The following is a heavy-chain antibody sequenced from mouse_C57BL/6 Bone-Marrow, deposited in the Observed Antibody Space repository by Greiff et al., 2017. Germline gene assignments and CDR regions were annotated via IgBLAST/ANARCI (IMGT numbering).Heavy chain of an antibody. CDR3: AREGGNCRFAY. Sequence: QVQLQQPGAELVRPGSSVKLSCKASGYTFTSYWMHWVKQRPIQGLEWIGNIYPSDSETHYNQKFKDKATLTVDKSSSTAYMQLSSLTSEDSAVYYCAREGGNCRFAYWGQGTMVTVSA. CDR1: GYTFTSYW. V-gene: IGHV1-52*01. D-gene: IGHD2-1*01. CDR2: IYPSDSET. J-gene: IGHJ3*01.